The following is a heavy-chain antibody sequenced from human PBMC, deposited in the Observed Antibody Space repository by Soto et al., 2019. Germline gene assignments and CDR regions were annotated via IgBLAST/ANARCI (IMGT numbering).Heavy chain of an antibody. J-gene: IGHJ3*02. CDR1: GFTFSSYA. Sequence: EVQLLESGGGLVQPGGSLRLSCAASGFTFSSYAMSWVRQAPGKGLEWVSAISGSGGSTYYADSVKGRFTISRDTSKHTLYLQMISLSAEDTAVYYCAKDRPARPSAYDAFDIWGQGTIVTVSS. CDR3: AKDRPARPSAYDAFDI. CDR2: ISGSGGST. D-gene: IGHD6-6*01. V-gene: IGHV3-23*01.